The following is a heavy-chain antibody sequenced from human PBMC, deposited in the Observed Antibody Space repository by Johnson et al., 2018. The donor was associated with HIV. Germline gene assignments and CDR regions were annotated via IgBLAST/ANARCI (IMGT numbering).Heavy chain of an antibody. CDR1: GFTVSSNY. D-gene: IGHD3-22*01. J-gene: IGHJ3*02. CDR3: ARRSGITMISGDAFDI. CDR2: VNWNGDNT. V-gene: IGHV3-20*04. Sequence: VQLVESGGGVIRPGGSLRLSCAASGFTVSSNYMSWVRQAPGKGLEWVSGVNWNGDNTGYADSVKGRFTISRDNAKNSLYLQMNSLRAEDTALYYCARRSGITMISGDAFDIWGQGTMVTVSS.